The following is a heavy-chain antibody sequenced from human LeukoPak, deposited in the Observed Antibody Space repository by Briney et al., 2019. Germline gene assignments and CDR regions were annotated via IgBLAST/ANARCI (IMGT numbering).Heavy chain of an antibody. D-gene: IGHD3-10*01. J-gene: IGHJ4*02. CDR3: ARLDYYGSGSIDY. Sequence: SETLSLTCTVSGGSISSSSYYWGWIRQPPGKGLEWSGSIYYSGSTYYNPSLKSRVTISVDTSKNQFSLKLSSVTAADTAVYYCARLDYYGSGSIDYWGQGTLVSVSS. CDR2: IYYSGST. V-gene: IGHV4-39*01. CDR1: GGSISSSSYY.